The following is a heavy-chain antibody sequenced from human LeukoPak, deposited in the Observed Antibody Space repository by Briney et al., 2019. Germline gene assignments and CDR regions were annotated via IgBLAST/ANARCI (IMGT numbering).Heavy chain of an antibody. CDR1: GGSIRNYY. CDR2: INHSGST. V-gene: IGHV4-34*01. CDR3: ARDRVVSSGWYVVY. J-gene: IGHJ4*02. Sequence: SETLSLTCTVSGGSIRNYYWSWIRQPPGKGLEWIGEINHSGSTNYNPSLKSRVTISVDTSKNQFSLKLSSVTAADTAVYYCARDRVVSSGWYVVYWGQGTLVTVSS. D-gene: IGHD6-19*01.